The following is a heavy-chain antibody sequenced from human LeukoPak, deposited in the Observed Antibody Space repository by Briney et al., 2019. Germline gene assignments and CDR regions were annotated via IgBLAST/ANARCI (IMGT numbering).Heavy chain of an antibody. D-gene: IGHD4-23*01. CDR1: EFIVSSYF. J-gene: IGHJ4*02. V-gene: IGHV3-53*01. CDR2: IYSGGGT. CDR3: ARDRGGSFGY. Sequence: PGGSLRLSCAASEFIVSSYFMTWVRQAPGKGLEWVAVIYSGGGTYYADSVKGRFTISRDNSKNTLYLQMNSLRAEDTAMYYCARDRGGSFGYWGQGTLVTVSS.